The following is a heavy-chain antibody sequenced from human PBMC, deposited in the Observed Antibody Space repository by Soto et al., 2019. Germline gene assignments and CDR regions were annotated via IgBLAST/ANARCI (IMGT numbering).Heavy chain of an antibody. CDR2: ISGSTNYI. CDR1: GFAFSSYT. J-gene: IGHJ4*02. V-gene: IGHV3-21*06. Sequence: EVQLVESGGGLVKPGGSLRLSCAASGFAFSSYTMNWVRQAPGKGLEWVSFISGSTNYIYYADSVKGRFTISRDNAKNSLYLQMNSLRAEDTAVSYCARGAQGLDYWGQGTLLTVSS. CDR3: ARGAQGLDY.